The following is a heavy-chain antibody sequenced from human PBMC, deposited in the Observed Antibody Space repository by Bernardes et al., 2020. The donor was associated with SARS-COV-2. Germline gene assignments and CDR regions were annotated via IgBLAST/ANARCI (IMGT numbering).Heavy chain of an antibody. CDR2: ISGDGRTT. Sequence: GGSLRLSCGDSGFTFRSYCMHWVRKGPGKGLVWVSRISGDGRTTTYADSVKGRFTISRDNARNTLYLQMNSLRDEDTAIYYCVRGPSDGHGRFEYWGQGTLGTVSS. CDR1: GFTFRSYC. J-gene: IGHJ4*02. CDR3: VRGPSDGHGRFEY. V-gene: IGHV3-74*01.